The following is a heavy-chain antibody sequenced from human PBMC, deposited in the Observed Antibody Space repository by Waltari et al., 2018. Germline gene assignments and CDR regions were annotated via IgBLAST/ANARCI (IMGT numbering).Heavy chain of an antibody. CDR2: IYYSGST. J-gene: IGHJ4*02. Sequence: QLQLQESGPGLVKPSETLSLTCTVSGGSISSSSYYWGWIRQPPGKGLEWIGSIYYSGSTYYNPSLKSRVTISVDTSKNQFSLKLSSVTAADTAVYYCARHWGYGGNSYFDYRGQGTLVTVSS. CDR1: GGSISSSSYY. CDR3: ARHWGYGGNSYFDY. D-gene: IGHD4-17*01. V-gene: IGHV4-39*07.